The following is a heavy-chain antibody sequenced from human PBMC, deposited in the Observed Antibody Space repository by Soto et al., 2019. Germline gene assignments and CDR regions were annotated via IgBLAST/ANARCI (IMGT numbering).Heavy chain of an antibody. J-gene: IGHJ4*02. Sequence: QVQLVQSGAEVKKPGASVKVSCKASGYTFTSYYMHWVRQAPGQGLEWMGIINPSGGSTSYAQKFQGRVTMTRDTLTSTDYMEMSSLRSEDTAVYYGARDGQGYQRHYFDYWGQGTLVTVSS. V-gene: IGHV1-46*03. CDR3: ARDGQGYQRHYFDY. CDR2: INPSGGST. CDR1: GYTFTSYY. D-gene: IGHD5-12*01.